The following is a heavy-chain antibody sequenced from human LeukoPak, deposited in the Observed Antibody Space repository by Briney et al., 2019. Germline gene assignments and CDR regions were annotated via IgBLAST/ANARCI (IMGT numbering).Heavy chain of an antibody. CDR1: GFTFSSYG. D-gene: IGHD5-18*01. V-gene: IGHV3-48*01. CDR2: ISSSSSTI. Sequence: GGSLRLSCAASGFTFSSYGMHWVRQAPGKGLEWVSYISSSSSTIYYADSVKGRFTISRDNAKNSLYLQMNSLRAEDTAVYYCAKDTAMVCVGYGMDVWGQGTTVTVSS. CDR3: AKDTAMVCVGYGMDV. J-gene: IGHJ6*02.